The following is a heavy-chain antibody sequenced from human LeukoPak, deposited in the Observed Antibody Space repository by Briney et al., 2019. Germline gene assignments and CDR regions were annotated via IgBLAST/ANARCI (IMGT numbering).Heavy chain of an antibody. CDR1: VYTFTSYD. CDR3: ARGLAAAVNGADY. CDR2: MNPNSGNT. J-gene: IGHJ4*02. V-gene: IGHV1-8*01. D-gene: IGHD6-13*01. Sequence: GSSVKVSFKSSVYTFTSYDINWVRQATGQGLEWMGWMNPNSGNTGNAQKFQGRVTMTRNTSISTAYMELSSLRSEDTAVYYCARGLAAAVNGADYWGQGTLVTVSS.